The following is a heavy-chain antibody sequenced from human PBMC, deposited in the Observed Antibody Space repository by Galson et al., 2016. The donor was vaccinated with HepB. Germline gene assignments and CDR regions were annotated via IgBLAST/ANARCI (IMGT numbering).Heavy chain of an antibody. V-gene: IGHV4-39*01. J-gene: IGHJ4*02. Sequence: SETLSLTCTVSGASISNSIFYWGWIRQSPGKGLEWIGSMFYSGSTYHNPSLKSRVTLSVDTSKNQFSLNLTSVTAADTALYYCARQGIIIMLRGYFDDWGQGTLVTVSS. CDR2: MFYSGST. D-gene: IGHD3-10*01. CDR3: ARQGIIIMLRGYFDD. CDR1: GASISNSIFY.